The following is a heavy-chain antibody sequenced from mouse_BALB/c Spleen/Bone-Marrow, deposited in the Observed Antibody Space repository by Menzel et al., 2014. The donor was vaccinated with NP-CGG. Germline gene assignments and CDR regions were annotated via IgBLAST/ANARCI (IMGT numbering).Heavy chain of an antibody. V-gene: IGHV2-2*02. Sequence: VQLQQSGPGLVQPSQSLSITCTVSGFSLSYYGVHWIRQSPGKGLEWLGVIWSGGITDYNASFISRLSISKDNSKSQVFITMNSLQANDTAIYYCARSPSMDYWGPGTSVTVSS. CDR2: IWSGGIT. CDR1: GFSLSYYG. CDR3: ARSPSMDY. J-gene: IGHJ4*01.